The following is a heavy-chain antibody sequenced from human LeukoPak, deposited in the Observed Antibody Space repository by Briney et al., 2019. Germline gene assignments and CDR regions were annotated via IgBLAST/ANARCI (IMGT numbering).Heavy chain of an antibody. Sequence: GGSLRLSCAASGFTVSSNYMSWIRQAPGKGLEWVSVIYSGGSTYYEDSVKGRCTISRDNSKNKLYLQMTTLRAEDTAVYYCARQTYYYESSCDCILGVFDYWGQGTLVTVYS. CDR1: GFTVSSNY. J-gene: IGHJ4*01. CDR2: IYSGGST. CDR3: ARQTYYYESSCDCILGVFDY. D-gene: IGHD3-22*01. V-gene: IGHV3-66*04.